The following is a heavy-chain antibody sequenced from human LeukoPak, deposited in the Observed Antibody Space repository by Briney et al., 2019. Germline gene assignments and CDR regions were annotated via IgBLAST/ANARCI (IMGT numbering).Heavy chain of an antibody. CDR1: GFTFSHYS. D-gene: IGHD2-2*01. CDR3: ARGEGPGTMPDYYYGMDV. CDR2: ISSSGTTI. V-gene: IGHV3-48*04. Sequence: GGSLRLSCAASGFTFSHYSMNWVRQAPGKGLEWLSYISSSGTTIYYADAVKGRFIISRDNANGSLYLQMNSLRADDTALYYCARGEGPGTMPDYYYGMDVWGQGTTVTVSS. J-gene: IGHJ6*02.